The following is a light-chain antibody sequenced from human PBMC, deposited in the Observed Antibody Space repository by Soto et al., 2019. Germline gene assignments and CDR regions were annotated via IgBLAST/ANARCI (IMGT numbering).Light chain of an antibody. Sequence: DIQMIQGAAAVSATVGDRVAITCRASQSLDRWLAWYQQKPGKVPKLLIYKASSLESGVPSRFGGSGSGTEFTLTISSLQPDDFATYYCQRYDGYRTFGQGTQVDIK. CDR1: QSLDRW. CDR2: KAS. J-gene: IGKJ1*01. CDR3: QRYDGYRT. V-gene: IGKV1-5*03.